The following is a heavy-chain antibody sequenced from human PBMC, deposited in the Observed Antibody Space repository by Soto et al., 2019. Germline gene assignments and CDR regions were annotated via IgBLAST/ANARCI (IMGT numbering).Heavy chain of an antibody. V-gene: IGHV1-46*01. Sequence: ASMKVSCKASGYTFTSYYMHWVRQAPGQGLEWLGIVNPSGGGTSYAEKFQDRVTMTRDTSTSTVYMKMRSLRSDDTAVYYCARAAGTVINTQFFDFWGQGALVTVSS. CDR2: VNPSGGGT. D-gene: IGHD1-7*01. J-gene: IGHJ4*02. CDR1: GYTFTSYY. CDR3: ARAAGTVINTQFFDF.